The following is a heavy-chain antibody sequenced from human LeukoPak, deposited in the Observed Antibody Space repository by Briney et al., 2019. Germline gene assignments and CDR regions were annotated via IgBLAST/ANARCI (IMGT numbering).Heavy chain of an antibody. CDR1: GFTFSSYG. Sequence: GGSLRLSCAASGFTFSSYGMHWVRQAPGKGLEWVAVIWYDGSNKYYADSVKGRFTISRDDAKSSLYLQMNSLRAEDTAVYYCASENLENWGQGTLVTVSS. J-gene: IGHJ4*02. CDR2: IWYDGSNK. CDR3: ASENLEN. D-gene: IGHD1-14*01. V-gene: IGHV3-33*01.